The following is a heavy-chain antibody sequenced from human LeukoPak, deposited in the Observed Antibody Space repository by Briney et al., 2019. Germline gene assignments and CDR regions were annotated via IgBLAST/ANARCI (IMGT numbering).Heavy chain of an antibody. D-gene: IGHD2-21*02. CDR2: ISAGSGSV. J-gene: IGHJ4*02. CDR3: TKFSLPYCGGDCSSIDY. Sequence: PGGSLTLSCAPSGFTFSSYAMSWVRQAPGKGLDWVSSISAGSGSVYYADSVKGRFTISRDSSKNTLYLQMNSLRAEDTAVYYCTKFSLPYCGGDCSSIDYWGQGTLLTVSS. V-gene: IGHV3-23*01. CDR1: GFTFSSYA.